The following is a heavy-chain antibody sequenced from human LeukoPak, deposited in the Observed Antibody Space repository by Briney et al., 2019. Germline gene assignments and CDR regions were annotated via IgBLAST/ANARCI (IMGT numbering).Heavy chain of an antibody. D-gene: IGHD3-22*01. Sequence: PSETLSLTCAVSGYSINSDYYWGWIGQSPDKGLEWIGIIYHSGSTYYNPSLKSRFTISVDTSKNQFSLKVTSVTAADTAVYYCARFYYYDTTGYPYYYMDVWGKGTTVTVSS. V-gene: IGHV4-38-2*01. CDR2: IYHSGST. J-gene: IGHJ6*03. CDR1: GYSINSDYY. CDR3: ARFYYYDTTGYPYYYMDV.